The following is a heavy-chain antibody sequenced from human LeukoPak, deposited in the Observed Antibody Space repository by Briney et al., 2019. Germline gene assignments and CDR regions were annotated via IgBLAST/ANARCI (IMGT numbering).Heavy chain of an antibody. V-gene: IGHV1-69*06. CDR3: ARDLGYYYGSGGYSPVY. CDR2: IIPIFGTA. CDR1: GGTFSSYA. Sequence: RASVKVSCKASGGTFSSYAISWVRQAPGQGLEWMGGIIPIFGTANYAQKFQGRVTITADKSTSTAYMELSSLRSEDTAVYYCARDLGYYYGSGGYSPVYWGQGTLVTVSS. D-gene: IGHD3-10*01. J-gene: IGHJ4*02.